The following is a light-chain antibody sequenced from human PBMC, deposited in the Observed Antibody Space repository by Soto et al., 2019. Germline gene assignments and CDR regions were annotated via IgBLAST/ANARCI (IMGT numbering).Light chain of an antibody. Sequence: QSVLTQPASVSGSPGQSITISCTGTSSDVGGYNYVSWYQHHPGKAPKLIIFDVSNRPSGISNRFSGSKSGNTASLTISGLQAEDEADYYCISYKSSSPYVFGTGTNVTVL. J-gene: IGLJ1*01. CDR2: DVS. CDR1: SSDVGGYNY. CDR3: ISYKSSSPYV. V-gene: IGLV2-14*03.